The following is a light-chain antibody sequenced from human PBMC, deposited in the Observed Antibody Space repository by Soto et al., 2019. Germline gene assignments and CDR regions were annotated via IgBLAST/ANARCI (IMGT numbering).Light chain of an antibody. CDR1: QHISNS. CDR2: DAS. V-gene: IGKV1-33*01. Sequence: DIQMTQSLSSLSASVGDRVTITCQASQHISNSLNWYQQKPGKAPKLLIYDASQLETGVPSRFSASGSGTDFTFTISSLQPEDFATYYCQQYVSPPPTFGGGTKVEIK. CDR3: QQYVSPPPT. J-gene: IGKJ4*01.